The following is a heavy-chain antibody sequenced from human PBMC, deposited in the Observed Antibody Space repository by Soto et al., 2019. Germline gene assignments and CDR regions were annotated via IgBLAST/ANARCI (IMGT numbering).Heavy chain of an antibody. D-gene: IGHD3-10*01. V-gene: IGHV1-2*02. CDR1: GYTFTGYY. CDR2: INPNSGGT. J-gene: IGHJ6*02. CDR3: AREGITPPYYYGMDV. Sequence: QVQLVQSGAEVKKPGASVKVPCKASGYTFTGYYMHWVRQAPGQGLEWMGWINPNSGGTNYAQKFQGRVTMTRDTSISTAYMELSRLRSDDTAVYYCAREGITPPYYYGMDVWGQGTTVTVSS.